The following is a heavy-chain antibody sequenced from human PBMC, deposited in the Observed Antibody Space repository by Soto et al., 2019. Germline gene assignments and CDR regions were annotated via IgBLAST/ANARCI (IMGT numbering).Heavy chain of an antibody. CDR2: IRSKANSYAT. Sequence: PGGSLRLSCAASGFTFSGSAMHWVRQASGKGLEWVGRIRSKANSYATAYAASVKGRLTISRDDSKNTAYLQMNSLKTEDTAVYYCIPYYIYYDSSGYPRRGFDYWGQGTLVTVSS. J-gene: IGHJ4*02. D-gene: IGHD3-22*01. CDR3: IPYYIYYDSSGYPRRGFDY. V-gene: IGHV3-73*01. CDR1: GFTFSGSA.